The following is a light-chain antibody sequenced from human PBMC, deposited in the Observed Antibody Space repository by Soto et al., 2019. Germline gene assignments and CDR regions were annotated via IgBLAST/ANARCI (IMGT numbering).Light chain of an antibody. CDR1: QSVSSY. CDR2: GAS. Sequence: EIVLTQSPATLSLSPGEIATLSCRASQSVSSYLAWYQQQPGQAPRLLFYGASNRATGIPDRFSGSGSGTDFTLTISRLEPEDFAVYYCQQYGSSGTFGQGTKV. CDR3: QQYGSSGT. J-gene: IGKJ1*01. V-gene: IGKV3-20*01.